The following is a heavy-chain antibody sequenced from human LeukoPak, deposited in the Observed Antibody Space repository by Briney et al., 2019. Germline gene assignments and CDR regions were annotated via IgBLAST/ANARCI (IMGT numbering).Heavy chain of an antibody. CDR1: GYTFTSYG. D-gene: IGHD3-10*01. CDR3: ARAAPVYYGSTLTYSFDY. V-gene: IGHV1-18*01. J-gene: IGHJ4*02. CDR2: ISAYNGNT. Sequence: ASVKVSCKASGYTFTSYGISWVRQAPGQGLEWMGWISAYNGNTNYAQKLQGRVTMTTDTSTSTAYMELRSLRSDDTAVYYCARAAPVYYGSTLTYSFDYWGQGTLVTVSS.